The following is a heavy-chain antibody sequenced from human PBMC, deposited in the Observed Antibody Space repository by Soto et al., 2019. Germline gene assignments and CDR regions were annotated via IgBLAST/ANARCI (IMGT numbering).Heavy chain of an antibody. CDR3: GLEPTGTGGFDY. Sequence: QVQMVQSGAEVKKPGASVKVSCKASGHTFTGHHMHWVRQAPGQGLERMGLIDLDIGDTKYAQNFQGRITSTSDTSITTAYMELRGLRSDDTAVYYCGLEPTGTGGFDYWGHGTLVTVS. CDR1: GHTFTGHH. J-gene: IGHJ4*01. V-gene: IGHV1-2*02. CDR2: IDLDIGDT. D-gene: IGHD7-27*01.